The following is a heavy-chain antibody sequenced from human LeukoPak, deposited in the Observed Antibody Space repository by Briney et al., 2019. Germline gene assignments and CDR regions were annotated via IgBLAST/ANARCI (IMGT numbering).Heavy chain of an antibody. Sequence: GASVKVSCKASGGTFSSYAISWVRQATGQGLEWMGWMNPNSGNTGYAQKFQGRVTMTRNTSISTAYMELSSLRSEDTAVYYCARGLRCSSTSCYIRAFDIWGQGTMVTVSS. V-gene: IGHV1-8*02. D-gene: IGHD2-2*02. CDR2: MNPNSGNT. J-gene: IGHJ3*02. CDR1: GGTFSSYA. CDR3: ARGLRCSSTSCYIRAFDI.